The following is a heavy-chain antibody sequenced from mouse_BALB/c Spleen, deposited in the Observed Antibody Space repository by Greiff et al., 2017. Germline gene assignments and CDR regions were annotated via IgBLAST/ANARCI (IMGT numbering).Heavy chain of an antibody. CDR3: ARSTDGYYGEY. D-gene: IGHD2-3*01. CDR1: GYAFSSSW. V-gene: IGHV1-82*01. J-gene: IGHJ2*01. CDR2: IYPGDGDT. Sequence: QVQLQQSGPELVKPGASVKISCKASGYAFSSSWMNWVKQRPGQGLEWIGRIYPGDGDTNYNGKFKGKATLTADKSSSTAYMQLSSLTSVDSAVYFCARSTDGYYGEYWGQGTTLTVSS.